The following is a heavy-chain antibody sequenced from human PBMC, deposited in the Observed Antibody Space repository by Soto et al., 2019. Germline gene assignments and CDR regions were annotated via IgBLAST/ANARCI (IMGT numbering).Heavy chain of an antibody. CDR1: RLTFRNYW. J-gene: IGHJ4*02. Sequence: EVQLVESGGGLVQPGGALRLSCAASRLTFRNYWMNWFRQAPGKGLEWVANINQDGSEKFYVDSVKGRFTISRDNSKDSLYLQMNSLRDEDTAVYYCATLGVGNLGYWGQGTLVTVSS. D-gene: IGHD2-15*01. CDR3: ATLGVGNLGY. CDR2: INQDGSEK. V-gene: IGHV3-7*01.